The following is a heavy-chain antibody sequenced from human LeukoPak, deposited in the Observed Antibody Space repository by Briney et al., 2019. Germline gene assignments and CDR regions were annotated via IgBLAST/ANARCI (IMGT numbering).Heavy chain of an antibody. D-gene: IGHD3-10*01. CDR2: IHPNNGDT. J-gene: IGHJ4*02. Sequence: ASVKVSCKASGYTFSGTGWYLYWLRQAPGQGLECMGWIHPNNGDTAYAQKFEGRVAMTRDTSISTAYMELRRLRPDDTAVYFCARDGPAQMVDLDYWGQRTLVTVSS. CDR1: GYTFSGTGWY. CDR3: ARDGPAQMVDLDY. V-gene: IGHV1-2*02.